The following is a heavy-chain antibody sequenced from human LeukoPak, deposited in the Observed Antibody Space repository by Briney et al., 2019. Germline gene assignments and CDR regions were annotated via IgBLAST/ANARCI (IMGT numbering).Heavy chain of an antibody. V-gene: IGHV4-61*02. CDR2: VYTSGST. D-gene: IGHD1-26*01. J-gene: IGHJ4*02. Sequence: SQTLSLTCTVSGGSLSSGTFYWSWIRQPAGKGLEWIGRVYTSGSTDYNSSFMSRVTISIYTSKNQFFLKLSSVTAADTAVYYCARVGGYSGSYYYFDNWGQGTLVTVSS. CDR3: ARVGGYSGSYYYFDN. CDR1: GGSLSSGTFY.